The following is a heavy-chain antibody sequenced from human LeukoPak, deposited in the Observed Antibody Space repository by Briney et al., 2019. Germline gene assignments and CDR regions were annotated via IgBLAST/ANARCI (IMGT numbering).Heavy chain of an antibody. CDR2: INPNSGGT. V-gene: IGHV1-2*06. Sequence: GASVKVPCKASGYTFTGYYMHWVRQAPGQGLEWMGRINPNSGGTNYAQKFQGRVTMTRDTSISTAYMELSRPRSDDTAVYYCARAPYYYDSSGSLGAFDIWGQGTMVTVSS. CDR3: ARAPYYYDSSGSLGAFDI. D-gene: IGHD3-22*01. J-gene: IGHJ3*02. CDR1: GYTFTGYY.